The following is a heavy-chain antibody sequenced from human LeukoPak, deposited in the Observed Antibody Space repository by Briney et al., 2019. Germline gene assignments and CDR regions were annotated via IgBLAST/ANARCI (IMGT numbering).Heavy chain of an antibody. CDR1: GFTFDDYG. D-gene: IGHD2-21*01. V-gene: IGHV3-20*04. CDR2: INWNGGST. J-gene: IGHJ5*02. Sequence: AGGSLRLSCAASGFTFDDYGMSWVRQAPGKGLEWVSGINWNGGSTGYADSVKGRFTISRDNAKNSLYLQMNSLRAEDTAVYYCATTGLLGDIPWGQGTLVTVSS. CDR3: ATTGLLGDIP.